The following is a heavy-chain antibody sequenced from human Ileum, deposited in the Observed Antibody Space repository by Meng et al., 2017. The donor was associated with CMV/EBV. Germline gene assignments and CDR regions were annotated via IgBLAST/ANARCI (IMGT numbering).Heavy chain of an antibody. D-gene: IGHD6-13*01. CDR3: ARDRSSSWYKDWFAP. CDR1: GGSINNYY. CDR2: IYAKGNT. Sequence: QVPLQEPGPGLVKPSETLSLTCTVSGGSINNYYWSWIRQSAEKGLEWIGRIYAKGNTNYNPSLQSRVTMSVDTSKNQFSLKLSSVTAADTAVYYCARDRSSSWYKDWFAPWGQGTLVTVSS. V-gene: IGHV4-4*07. J-gene: IGHJ5*02.